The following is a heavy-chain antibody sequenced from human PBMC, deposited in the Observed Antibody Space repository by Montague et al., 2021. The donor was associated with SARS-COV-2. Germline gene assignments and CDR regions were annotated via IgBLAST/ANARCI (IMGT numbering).Heavy chain of an antibody. CDR3: ARDAHSSWPIDY. CDR2: ISSDGSNK. Sequence: SLRLSCAVSGFIFSSHPMHWVRQAPGKGLEWVAVISSDGSNKYYADSVKGRFTISRDNSENTLYLQMNSLRGEDTAVYYCARDAHSSWPIDYWGQGTLVTVSS. V-gene: IGHV3-30-3*01. D-gene: IGHD6-13*01. CDR1: GFIFSSHP. J-gene: IGHJ4*02.